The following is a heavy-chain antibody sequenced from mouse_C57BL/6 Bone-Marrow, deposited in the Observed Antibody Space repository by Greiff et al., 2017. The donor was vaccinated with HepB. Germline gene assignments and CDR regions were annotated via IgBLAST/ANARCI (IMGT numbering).Heavy chain of an antibody. V-gene: IGHV1-64*01. CDR1: GYTFTSYW. J-gene: IGHJ4*01. CDR2: IHPNSGST. Sequence: QVQLQQSGAELVKPGASVKLSCKASGYTFTSYWMHWVKQRPGQGLEWIGMIHPNSGSTNYNEKFKSKATLTVDKSSSTAYMQLSSLTSEDSAVYYCAREGVNWVYAMDYWGQGTSVTVSS. CDR3: AREGVNWVYAMDY. D-gene: IGHD4-1*01.